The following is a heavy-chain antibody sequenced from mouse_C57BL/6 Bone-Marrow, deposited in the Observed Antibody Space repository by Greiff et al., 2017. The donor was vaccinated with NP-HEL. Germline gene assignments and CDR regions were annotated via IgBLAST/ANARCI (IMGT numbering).Heavy chain of an antibody. Sequence: EVKLMESGPVLVKPGASVKMSCKASGYTFTDYYMNWVKQSHGKSLEWIGVINPYNGGTSYNQKFKGKATLTVDKSSSTAYMELNSLTSEDSAVYYCARDRFTVALDYWGQGTTLTVSS. J-gene: IGHJ2*01. CDR1: GYTFTDYY. V-gene: IGHV1-19*01. CDR2: INPYNGGT. D-gene: IGHD1-1*01. CDR3: ARDRFTVALDY.